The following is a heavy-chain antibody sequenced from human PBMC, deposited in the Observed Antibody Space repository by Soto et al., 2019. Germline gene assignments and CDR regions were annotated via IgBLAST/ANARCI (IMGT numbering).Heavy chain of an antibody. CDR2: ISSGSRTM. CDR3: TRGWSAFYY. Sequence: GSLRLSCAASGFTFSTYSMNWVRQAPGKGLEWVSYISSGSRTMYYADSVKGRFTISRDSATNSLDLQMNSLRAEDTAVYYCTRGWSAFYYWGQGTLVTVS. D-gene: IGHD2-15*01. CDR1: GFTFSTYS. J-gene: IGHJ4*02. V-gene: IGHV3-48*01.